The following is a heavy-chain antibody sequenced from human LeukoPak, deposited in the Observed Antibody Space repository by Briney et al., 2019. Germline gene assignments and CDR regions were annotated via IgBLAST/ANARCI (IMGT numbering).Heavy chain of an antibody. Sequence: GGPLRLSCAASGFTFSDYYMSWIRQAPGKGLEWVSYISSSSSYTNYADSVKGRFTISRDNAKNSLYLQMNSLRAEDTAVYYCAREYGGNPYFDYWGQGTLVTVSS. D-gene: IGHD4-23*01. CDR3: AREYGGNPYFDY. CDR2: ISSSSSYT. CDR1: GFTFSDYY. J-gene: IGHJ4*02. V-gene: IGHV3-11*05.